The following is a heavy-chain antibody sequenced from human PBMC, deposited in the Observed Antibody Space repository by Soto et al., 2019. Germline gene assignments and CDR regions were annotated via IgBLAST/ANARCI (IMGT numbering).Heavy chain of an antibody. CDR2: ISYSGTT. CDR3: AILTTDWGSNYFHYMDV. J-gene: IGHJ6*03. V-gene: IGHV4-59*08. Sequence: PSETLSLTCTVSGGSISNYYWSWIRQPPGKGLEWIGYISYSGTTNYNPSLKSRVTISVDTSKSQFSLNLSSVTAADTAVYYCAILTTDWGSNYFHYMDVWGKGTAVTVSS. CDR1: GGSISNYY. D-gene: IGHD7-27*01.